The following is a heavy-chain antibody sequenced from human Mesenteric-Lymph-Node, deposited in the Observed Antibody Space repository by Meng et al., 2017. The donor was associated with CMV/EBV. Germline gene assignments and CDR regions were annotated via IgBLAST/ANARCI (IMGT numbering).Heavy chain of an antibody. Sequence: TFSSYAISWVRQAPGQGLEWMGGIIPILGTANYAQKFQGRVTITTDESTSTAYMELSSLRSEDTAVYYCATSYYYGSGSYVGYFDYWGQGTLVTVSS. D-gene: IGHD3-10*01. CDR1: TFSSYA. CDR2: IIPILGTA. V-gene: IGHV1-69*05. J-gene: IGHJ4*02. CDR3: ATSYYYGSGSYVGYFDY.